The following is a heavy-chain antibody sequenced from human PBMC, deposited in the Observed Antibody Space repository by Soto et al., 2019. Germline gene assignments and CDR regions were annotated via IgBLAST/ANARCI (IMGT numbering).Heavy chain of an antibody. Sequence: LTCAISGDSVSSNTASWNWIRQSPSRGLEWLGRTYFRSKWYNDYAVSVKSRIIINPDTSNNQFSLQLNSVTPEDTAVYFCAKGDNLGPKTGYAFDPWGQGIMVTVSS. J-gene: IGHJ5*02. CDR3: AKGDNLGPKTGYAFDP. CDR1: GDSVSSNTAS. CDR2: TYFRSKWYN. D-gene: IGHD5-12*01. V-gene: IGHV6-1*01.